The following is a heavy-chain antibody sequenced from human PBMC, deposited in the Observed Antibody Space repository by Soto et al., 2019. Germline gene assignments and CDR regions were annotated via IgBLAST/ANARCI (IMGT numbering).Heavy chain of an antibody. CDR3: ARWVEVSLDYFDS. J-gene: IGHJ4*02. V-gene: IGHV4-61*05. CDR2: IYYSGST. CDR1: GGSISSSSYY. Sequence: PSETLSLTCTVSGGSISSSSYYWSWIRQPPGKGLEWIGYIYYSGSTNYNPSLKSRVTISVDTSKNQFSLYLMSVTAADTAVYFCARWVEVSLDYFDSWGQGIPVTVSS. D-gene: IGHD2-15*01.